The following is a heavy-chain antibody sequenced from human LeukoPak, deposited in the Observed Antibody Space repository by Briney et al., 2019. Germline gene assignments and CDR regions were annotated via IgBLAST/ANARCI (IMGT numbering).Heavy chain of an antibody. CDR3: AREDSSSWYNRGGIGY. D-gene: IGHD6-13*01. CDR2: IYTSGST. Sequence: PSETLSLTCTVSGVSISSYYWSWIRQPAGKGLEWIGRIYTSGSTNYNPSLKSRVTMSVDTSKNQFSLKLSSVTAADTAVYYCAREDSSSWYNRGGIGYWGQGTLVTVSS. CDR1: GVSISSYY. V-gene: IGHV4-4*07. J-gene: IGHJ4*02.